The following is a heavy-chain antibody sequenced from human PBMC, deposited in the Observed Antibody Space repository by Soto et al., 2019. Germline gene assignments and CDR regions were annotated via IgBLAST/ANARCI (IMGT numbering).Heavy chain of an antibody. Sequence: QVQLVQSGAEVKKPGASVKVYGKASGYTFIGYYIHWVRQAPGQGLEWMGRINPRSGETTYAQKFQGRLTMTRDTSISTAYMELSSLRSDDTAVYYCGRDGVGATPLGWFDPWGHGSLVTVSS. CDR1: GYTFIGYY. J-gene: IGHJ5*02. V-gene: IGHV1-2*06. CDR3: GRDGVGATPLGWFDP. D-gene: IGHD1-26*01. CDR2: INPRSGET.